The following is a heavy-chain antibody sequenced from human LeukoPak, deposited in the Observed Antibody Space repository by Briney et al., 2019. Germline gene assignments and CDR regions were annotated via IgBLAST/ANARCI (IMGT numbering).Heavy chain of an antibody. CDR2: IIPIFGAA. J-gene: IGHJ5*02. CDR3: ARDEMYYYDSSYWFDP. D-gene: IGHD3-22*01. Sequence: SVKVSCKASGGTFSSYAISWVRQAPGQGLEWMGRIIPIFGAANYAQKFQGRVTITTDESTSTAYMELSSLRSEDTAVYYCARDEMYYYDSSYWFDPWGQGTLVTVSS. V-gene: IGHV1-69*05. CDR1: GGTFSSYA.